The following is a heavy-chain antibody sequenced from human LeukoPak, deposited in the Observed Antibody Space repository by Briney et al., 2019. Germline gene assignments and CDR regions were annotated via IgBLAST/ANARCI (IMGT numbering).Heavy chain of an antibody. CDR1: GFTFSSYS. CDR2: ISGSSSYI. V-gene: IGHV3-21*01. D-gene: IGHD5-12*01. CDR3: ARDLPRSGYDYHWFDP. J-gene: IGHJ5*02. Sequence: PGGSLRLSCAASGFTFSSYSMNWVRQAPGKGLEWVSSISGSSSYIYYADSVKGRFTISRDNAKNSLYLQMNSLRAEDTAVYYCARDLPRSGYDYHWFDPWGQGTLVTVSS.